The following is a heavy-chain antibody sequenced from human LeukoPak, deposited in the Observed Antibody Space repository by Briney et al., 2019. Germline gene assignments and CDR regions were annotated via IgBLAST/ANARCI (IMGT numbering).Heavy chain of an antibody. CDR2: ITWDGATT. J-gene: IGHJ4*02. V-gene: IGHV3-43*01. CDR1: GFTFDDYM. CDR3: AKSIGGRRYSYGSDY. D-gene: IGHD5-18*01. Sequence: GRSLRLSCAASGFTFDDYMMHWVRQGPGMRLEWVSLITWDGATTYYADSVKGRFTISRDNSKNSLYLQMKSLRTEDTALYFCAKSIGGRRYSYGSDYWGQGTLVTVSS.